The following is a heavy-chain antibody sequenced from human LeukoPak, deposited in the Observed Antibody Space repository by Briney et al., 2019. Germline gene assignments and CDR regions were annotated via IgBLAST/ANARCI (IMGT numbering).Heavy chain of an antibody. V-gene: IGHV3-30-3*01. CDR2: ISYDGSNK. J-gene: IGHJ3*02. D-gene: IGHD5-18*01. Sequence: GSLRLSCAASGFTFSSYAMHWVRQAPGKGLEWVAVISYDGSNKYYADSVKGRFTISRDNSKSTLYLQMNSLRAEDTAVYYCAREWIQLWLHAFDIWGQGTMVTVSS. CDR1: GFTFSSYA. CDR3: AREWIQLWLHAFDI.